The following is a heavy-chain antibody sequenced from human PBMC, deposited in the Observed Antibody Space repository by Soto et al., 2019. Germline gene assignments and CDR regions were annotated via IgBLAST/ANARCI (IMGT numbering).Heavy chain of an antibody. D-gene: IGHD1-7*01. Sequence: EVQLVESGGGLVQPGGSLRLSCAASGFTFSDYNMNWVRQAPGKGLEWVSSISSSSTYIYYADSVKGRLTISRDNADNSLYLQMNSLRAEDTAVYFCTRVGGTRVENWNYGYFDYWGRGNLVTVSS. CDR2: ISSSSTYI. J-gene: IGHJ4*02. CDR1: GFTFSDYN. V-gene: IGHV3-21*01. CDR3: TRVGGTRVENWNYGYFDY.